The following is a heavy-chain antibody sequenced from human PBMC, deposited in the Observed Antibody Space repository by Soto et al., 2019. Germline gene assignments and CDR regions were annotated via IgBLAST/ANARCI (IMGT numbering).Heavy chain of an antibody. D-gene: IGHD3-16*01. V-gene: IGHV1-46*03. CDR2: INPSGGGT. CDR3: ATGGQRIWGYYFDY. J-gene: IGHJ4*02. Sequence: QVQLVQSGAEVKKPGASVKVSCKASGYTFTNYYIHWVRQAPGQGLEWIGIINPSGGGTSYAQKFPGRVNMTRDTSTSTVCMEMSSLRSEDTAVYYCATGGQRIWGYYFDYWGQGTLVTVSS. CDR1: GYTFTNYY.